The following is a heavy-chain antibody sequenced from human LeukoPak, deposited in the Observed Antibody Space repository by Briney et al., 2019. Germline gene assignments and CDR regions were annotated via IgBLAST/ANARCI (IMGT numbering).Heavy chain of an antibody. CDR1: GYTFITYY. V-gene: IGHV1-46*01. CDR2: INPRSGST. CDR3: ASSCSSTSCYAGDGFDP. Sequence: ASVKVSCKASGYTFITYYIHWVRQAPGQGLEWMGIINPRSGSTNYAQKLQGRVTMTTDTSTSTAYMELRSLRSDDTAVYYCASSCSSTSCYAGDGFDPWGQGTLVTVSS. J-gene: IGHJ5*02. D-gene: IGHD2-2*01.